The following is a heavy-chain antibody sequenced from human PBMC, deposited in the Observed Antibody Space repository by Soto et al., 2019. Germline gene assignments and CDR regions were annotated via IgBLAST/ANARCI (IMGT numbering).Heavy chain of an antibody. V-gene: IGHV3-21*04. CDR2: ISSSSTYI. CDR1: GFTVSSYS. CDR3: AKAIISHSSSWDDAFDI. Sequence: GGSLRLSCGASGFTVSSYSMNWVRQAPGRGLEWVPSISSSSTYIHYADSMKGRFTISRDNAKNSLYLQMNSLRAEDTAVYYCAKAIISHSSSWDDAFDICGQRTMDTVS. J-gene: IGHJ3*02. D-gene: IGHD6-13*01.